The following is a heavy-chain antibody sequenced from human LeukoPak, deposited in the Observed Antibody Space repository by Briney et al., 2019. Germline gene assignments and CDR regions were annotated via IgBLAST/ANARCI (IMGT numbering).Heavy chain of an antibody. CDR2: IYYSGST. CDR1: GGSISSYY. CDR3: AREVEPISAMDKRDWYFDL. J-gene: IGHJ2*01. D-gene: IGHD5-18*01. Sequence: SETLSLTCTVSGGSISSYYWSWIRQPPGKGVEWNGYIYYSGSTNYNPSLKSRVTISVDTSKNQFSLKLSSVTAADTAVYYCAREVEPISAMDKRDWYFDLWGRGTLVTVSS. V-gene: IGHV4-59*01.